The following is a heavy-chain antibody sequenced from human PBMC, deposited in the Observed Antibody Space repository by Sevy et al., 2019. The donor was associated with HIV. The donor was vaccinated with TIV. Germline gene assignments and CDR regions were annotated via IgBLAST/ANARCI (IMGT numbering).Heavy chain of an antibody. D-gene: IGHD6-6*01. CDR1: GFSLSNYA. CDR3: EKGRIPSIGTLGPFDS. CDR2: KTGSAGVT. J-gene: IGHJ1*01. Sequence: GGSLRLSCAVSGFSLSNYAMSWVRQAPGKGLEWISTKTGSAGVTYYADSVKGRYTISRDNSKNPLFLQMNSLRVEDTALYYCEKGRIPSIGTLGPFDSWGQGTLVTVSS. V-gene: IGHV3-23*01.